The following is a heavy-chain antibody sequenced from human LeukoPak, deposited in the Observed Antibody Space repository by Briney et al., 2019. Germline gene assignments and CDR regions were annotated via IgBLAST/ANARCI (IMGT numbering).Heavy chain of an antibody. CDR3: ARARLAVSGNYFEN. D-gene: IGHD6-19*01. CDR1: GFTLSTYW. J-gene: IGHJ4*02. V-gene: IGHV3-7*04. Sequence: GGSLRLSCAASGFTLSTYWMSWVRQAPGKGLEWVANIKEDGSEKYYVDSVKGRFTISRDNAKNSLYLQMNSLRVEDTAVYHCARARLAVSGNYFENWGQGTLVTVSS. CDR2: IKEDGSEK.